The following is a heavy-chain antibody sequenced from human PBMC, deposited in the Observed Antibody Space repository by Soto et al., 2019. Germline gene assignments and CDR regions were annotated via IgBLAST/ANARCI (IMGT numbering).Heavy chain of an antibody. CDR2: IYYSGRT. CDR1: GGSIRDYF. CDR3: ARVGGDDFGDSGGFDY. V-gene: IGHV4-59*01. D-gene: IGHD4-17*01. J-gene: IGHJ4*02. Sequence: QVQLQESGPGLVKPSETLSLTCTVSGGSIRDYFWTWIRQPPGKGLECIGYIYYSGRTNYNPSLKGRVSISVDTSKNRFSLQLRSVTAADTAVYYCARVGGDDFGDSGGFDYWGQGTLVTVSS.